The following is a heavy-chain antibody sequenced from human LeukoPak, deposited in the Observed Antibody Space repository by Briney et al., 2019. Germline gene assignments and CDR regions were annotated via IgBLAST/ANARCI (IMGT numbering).Heavy chain of an antibody. D-gene: IGHD5-24*01. CDR3: ARARHGCTNLFDY. CDR2: INPNSGGT. J-gene: IGHJ4*02. V-gene: IGHV1-2*02. Sequence: ASVKVSCKASGYTFTGYYMHWVRQAPGQGLEWMGWINPNSGGTNYAQKFQGRVTMTRDTSISTAYMELSRLRSDDTAVYYCARARHGCTNLFDYWGQGTLVTVSS. CDR1: GYTFTGYY.